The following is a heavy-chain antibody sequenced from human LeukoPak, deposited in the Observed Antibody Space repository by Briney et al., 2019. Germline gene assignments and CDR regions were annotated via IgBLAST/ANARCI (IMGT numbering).Heavy chain of an antibody. D-gene: IGHD6-19*01. CDR2: INPNSGGT. Sequence: ASVKVSCKASGYTFTGYYMHWVRQAPGQGLEWMGWINPNSGGTNYAQKFQGWVTMTRDTSISTAYMELSRLRSDDTAVYYCARSASSGWNYFDYWGQGTLVTVSS. CDR1: GYTFTGYY. V-gene: IGHV1-2*04. J-gene: IGHJ4*02. CDR3: ARSASSGWNYFDY.